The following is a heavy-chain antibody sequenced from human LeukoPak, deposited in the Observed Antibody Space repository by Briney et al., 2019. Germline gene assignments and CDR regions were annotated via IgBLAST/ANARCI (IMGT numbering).Heavy chain of an antibody. CDR2: IYYSGST. J-gene: IGHJ4*02. V-gene: IGHV4-39*01. CDR3: ARRPTVTWDY. CDR1: GGSISSSSYY. D-gene: IGHD4-11*01. Sequence: PSETLSLTCTVSGGSISSSSYYWGWIRQPPGKGLEWIGSIYYSGSTYYNPSLKSRVTISVDTSKNQFSLKLSSVTAADTAVYYCARRPTVTWDYWGQGTLVTVSS.